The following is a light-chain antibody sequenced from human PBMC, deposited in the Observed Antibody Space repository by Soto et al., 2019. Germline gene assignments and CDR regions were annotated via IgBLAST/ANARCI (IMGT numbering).Light chain of an antibody. Sequence: QSALTQPASVSGSPGQSITISCTGYSSDVGNYKFVSWYQHHPGKAPKLMIYEGSKRPSGVSNRFSGSKSGNTASLTISGLQAEDEADYYCCSYAGRSTPYVFGTGTQLTVL. J-gene: IGLJ1*01. CDR1: SSDVGNYKF. CDR2: EGS. V-gene: IGLV2-23*01. CDR3: CSYAGRSTPYV.